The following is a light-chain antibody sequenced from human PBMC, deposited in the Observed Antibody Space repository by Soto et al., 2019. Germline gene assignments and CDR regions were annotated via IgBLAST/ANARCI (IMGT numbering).Light chain of an antibody. J-gene: IGLJ1*01. Sequence: QSVLTQSPSTSGAPGQGVTISCTGSSSNIGAGYDVHWYQQLPGTAPKLLIFANINRPSGVPDRFSGSKSDTSASLAITGLRAEDEADYYCQSYDSSLSGYVFGTGTKVTV. CDR1: SSNIGAGYD. CDR3: QSYDSSLSGYV. V-gene: IGLV1-40*01. CDR2: ANI.